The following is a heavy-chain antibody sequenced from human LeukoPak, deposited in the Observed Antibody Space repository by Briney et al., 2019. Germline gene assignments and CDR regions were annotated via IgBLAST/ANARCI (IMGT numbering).Heavy chain of an antibody. CDR2: IYTSGST. CDR3: AREGGYDILTGYYWYFDY. CDR1: GGSISSGSYY. J-gene: IGHJ4*02. D-gene: IGHD3-9*01. Sequence: KTSETLSLTCTVSGGSISSGSYYWSWIRQPAGKGLEWIGRIYTSGSTNYNPSLKSRVTISVDTSKNQFSLKLSSVTAADTAVYYCAREGGYDILTGYYWYFDYWGQGTLVTVSS. V-gene: IGHV4-61*02.